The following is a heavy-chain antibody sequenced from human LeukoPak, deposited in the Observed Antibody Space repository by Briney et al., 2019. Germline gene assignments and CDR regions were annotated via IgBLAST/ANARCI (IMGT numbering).Heavy chain of an antibody. V-gene: IGHV5-51*01. CDR2: IYPGDSDT. D-gene: IGHD6-19*01. Sequence: GESLKISCQGSGYSFTSYWIGWVRQMPGKGLEWMGIIYPGDSDTRYSPSFQGQVTISADKSISTAYLQWSSLKASDTAMYYCARHESKWLIGTYYYYGMDVWGQGTTVTVSS. CDR1: GYSFTSYW. J-gene: IGHJ6*02. CDR3: ARHESKWLIGTYYYYGMDV.